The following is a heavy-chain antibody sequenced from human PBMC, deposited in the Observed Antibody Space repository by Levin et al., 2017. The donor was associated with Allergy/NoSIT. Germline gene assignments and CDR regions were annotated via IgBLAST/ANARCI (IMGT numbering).Heavy chain of an antibody. V-gene: IGHV3-33*01. D-gene: IGHD5-18*01. Sequence: GESLKISCAASGFTLNTYGMHWVRQAPGKGLEWVAVIWYDGRNKYYADSVKGRFTISRDTSNNTLYLQMSSLRAEDTAIYYCVRDLVYRGYSYGYSVWGQGTLVTVSS. CDR2: IWYDGRNK. J-gene: IGHJ4*02. CDR1: GFTLNTYG. CDR3: VRDLVYRGYSYGYSV.